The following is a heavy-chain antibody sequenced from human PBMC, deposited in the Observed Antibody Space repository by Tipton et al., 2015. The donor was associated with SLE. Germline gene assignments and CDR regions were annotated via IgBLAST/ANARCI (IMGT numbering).Heavy chain of an antibody. Sequence: TLSLTCSVSDGSISSYYWSWIRQPPGKGLEWIGYIYYSGSTNYNPSLKSRVTISVDTSKNQFSLKLSSVTAADTAVYYCARSRYSSSSSSYYYIDVWGKGTTVTVSS. CDR3: ARSRYSSSSSSYYYIDV. D-gene: IGHD6-6*01. CDR2: IYYSGST. J-gene: IGHJ6*03. CDR1: DGSISSYY. V-gene: IGHV4-59*01.